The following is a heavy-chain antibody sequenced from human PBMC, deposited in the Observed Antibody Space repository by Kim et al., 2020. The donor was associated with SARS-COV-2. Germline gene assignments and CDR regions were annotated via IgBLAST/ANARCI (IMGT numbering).Heavy chain of an antibody. J-gene: IGHJ4*02. CDR2: GKGKT. Sequence: GKGKTIYSLKFQGRVTFTADTSASTAYMELSFLRTEDSAVYYCLGGFYFDYWGQGTLVTVSS. V-gene: IGHV1-3*01. D-gene: IGHD3-16*01. CDR3: LGGFYFDY.